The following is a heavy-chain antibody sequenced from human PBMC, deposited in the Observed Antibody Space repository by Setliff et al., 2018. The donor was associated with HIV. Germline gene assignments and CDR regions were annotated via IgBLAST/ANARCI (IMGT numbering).Heavy chain of an antibody. CDR1: GGSISSGSHF. V-gene: IGHV4-61*09. CDR2: IYTSGRT. CDR3: GRLSDTAMASFDS. Sequence: PSETLSLTCTVSGGSISSGSHFWSWIRQPAGKGLEWIGQIYTSGRTNYNPSLKSRVTISVDTSKNQFSLKLTSVTAADTAVYYCGRLSDTAMASFDSWGQGTLVTVSS. J-gene: IGHJ4*02. D-gene: IGHD5-18*01.